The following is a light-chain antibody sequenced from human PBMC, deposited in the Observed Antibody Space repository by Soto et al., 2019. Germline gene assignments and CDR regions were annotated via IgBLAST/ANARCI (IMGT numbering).Light chain of an antibody. CDR3: QAWDSSTVI. CDR1: KLGDKY. J-gene: IGLJ2*01. CDR2: EDS. V-gene: IGLV3-1*01. Sequence: SYELTQPPSVSVSPGQTASIPCSGNKLGDKYACWYQQKPGQSPRLVIYEDSKRPSGIPERFSGSNSGNTATLTISGTQAMDEADYYCQAWDSSTVIFGGGTKLTVL.